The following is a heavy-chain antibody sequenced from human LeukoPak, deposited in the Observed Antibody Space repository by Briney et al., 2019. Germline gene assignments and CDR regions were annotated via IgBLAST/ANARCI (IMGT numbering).Heavy chain of an antibody. J-gene: IGHJ2*01. D-gene: IGHD2-2*01. CDR1: GGTFSSYA. CDR2: IIPIFGTA. V-gene: IGHV1-69*05. CDR3: ARDVSPVPAANWYFDL. Sequence: SVKVSCKASGGTFSSYAISWVRQAPGQGLEWMGGIIPIFGTANYAQKFQGRVTITTDESTSTAYMELSSLRSEDTAVYYCARDVSPVPAANWYFDLWGRGTLVTVSS.